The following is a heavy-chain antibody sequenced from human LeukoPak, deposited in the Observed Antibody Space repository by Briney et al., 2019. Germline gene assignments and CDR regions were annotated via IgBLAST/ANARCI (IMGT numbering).Heavy chain of an antibody. Sequence: SETLSLTCTVSGGSISSGDYYWSWIRQPPGKGLERIGYIYYSGSTYYNPSLKSRVTISVDTSKNQFSLKLSSVTAADTAVYYCARDPGFWSGYYYNWFDPWGQGTLVTVSS. CDR3: ARDPGFWSGYYYNWFDP. J-gene: IGHJ5*02. CDR2: IYYSGST. D-gene: IGHD3-3*01. V-gene: IGHV4-30-4*01. CDR1: GGSISSGDYY.